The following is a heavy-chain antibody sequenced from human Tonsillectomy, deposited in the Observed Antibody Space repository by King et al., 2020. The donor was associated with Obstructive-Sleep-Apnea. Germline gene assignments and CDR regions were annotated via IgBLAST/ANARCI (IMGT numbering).Heavy chain of an antibody. D-gene: IGHD1/OR15-1a*01. Sequence: QLVQSGGGLVQPGGSLRLSCAASGFAFSRYWMNWVRQAPGKGPEWVANIKQDGSDIYYVDSVKGRFTISRDNAKDSLYLQMDSLRVEDTAVYYCARPGEQDPINKYFVTWGRGTKVIVPS. J-gene: IGHJ2*01. CDR2: IKQDGSDI. V-gene: IGHV3-7*01. CDR1: GFAFSRYW. CDR3: ARPGEQDPINKYFVT.